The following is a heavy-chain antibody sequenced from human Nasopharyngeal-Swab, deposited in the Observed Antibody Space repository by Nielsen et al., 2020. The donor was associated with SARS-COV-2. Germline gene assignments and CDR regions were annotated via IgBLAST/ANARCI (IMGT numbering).Heavy chain of an antibody. CDR3: AKGATERLRGSSDV. CDR1: GFTFDDYA. J-gene: IGHJ6*02. Sequence: SLKISCAASGFTFDDYAMYWVRQAPGKGLEWVSGISWNSGSIGYTDSVKGRFTISRDNAKNSLYLQMNSLRAEDTALYYCAKGATERLRGSSDVWGQGTTVTVSS. D-gene: IGHD3-16*01. CDR2: ISWNSGSI. V-gene: IGHV3-9*01.